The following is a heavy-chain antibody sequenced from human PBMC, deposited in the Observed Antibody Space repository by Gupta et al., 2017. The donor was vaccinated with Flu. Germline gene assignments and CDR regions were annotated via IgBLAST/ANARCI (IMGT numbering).Heavy chain of an antibody. D-gene: IGHD3-3*02. Sequence: AAAGFTFAGHWRSWIRQSPGKGLEWVASINHDGSEKYYVDSVRGRFTISRDDAKNAVFLQMDSLRAEDTALYYCARDLADIRGQGTMVTVSS. CDR3: ARDLADI. V-gene: IGHV3-7*01. CDR2: INHDGSEK. CDR1: GFTFAGHW. J-gene: IGHJ3*01.